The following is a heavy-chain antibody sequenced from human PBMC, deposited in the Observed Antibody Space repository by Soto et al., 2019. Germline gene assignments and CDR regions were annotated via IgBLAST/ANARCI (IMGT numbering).Heavy chain of an antibody. D-gene: IGHD3-10*01. CDR1: GGTFSSYA. Sequence: SVKVSCKASGGTFSSYAISWVRQAPGQGLEWMGGIIPIFGTANYAQKFQGRVTITADKSTSTAYMELSSLRSEDTAVYYCARGTMAAYYYYGMDVWRQGTTVTVSS. J-gene: IGHJ6*02. CDR2: IIPIFGTA. V-gene: IGHV1-69*06. CDR3: ARGTMAAYYYYGMDV.